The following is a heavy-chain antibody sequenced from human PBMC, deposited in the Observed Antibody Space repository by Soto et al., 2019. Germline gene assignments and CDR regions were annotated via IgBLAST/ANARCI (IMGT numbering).Heavy chain of an antibody. Sequence: SETLSLTCTVSGGSISSSSYYWGWIRQPPGKGLEWIGSIYYSGSTYYNPSLKSRVTISVDTSKNQFSLKLSSVTAADTAVYYCATIFGVVIIGSAGWFDPWGQGTLVTVSS. CDR2: IYYSGST. D-gene: IGHD3-3*01. J-gene: IGHJ5*02. V-gene: IGHV4-39*01. CDR1: GGSISSSSYY. CDR3: ATIFGVVIIGSAGWFDP.